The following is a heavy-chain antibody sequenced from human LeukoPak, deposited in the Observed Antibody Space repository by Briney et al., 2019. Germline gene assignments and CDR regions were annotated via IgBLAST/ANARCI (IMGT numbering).Heavy chain of an antibody. V-gene: IGHV4-39*01. CDR1: GGSISSSSYY. CDR3: ARHAPKRYDILTGLGL. J-gene: IGHJ4*02. CDR2: IYYSGST. D-gene: IGHD3-9*01. Sequence: PSETLSLTCTVSGGSISSSSYYWGWIRQPPGKGLEWIGSIYYSGSTYYNPSLKSRVTISVDTSKNQFSLKLSSVTAADTAVYYCARHAPKRYDILTGLGLWGQGTLVTVSS.